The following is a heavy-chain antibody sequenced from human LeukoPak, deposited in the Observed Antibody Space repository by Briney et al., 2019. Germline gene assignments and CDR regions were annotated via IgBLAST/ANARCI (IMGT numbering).Heavy chain of an antibody. Sequence: KPGGSLRLSCAASGFTFSSYSMNWVRQAPGKGLEWVSSISSSSSYIYYADSVKGRFTISRDNAKNSLYLQMNSLRAEDTAVYYCAKGVAVAGTGWLGPWGQGALVTVSS. D-gene: IGHD6-19*01. CDR2: ISSSSSYI. CDR3: AKGVAVAGTGWLGP. CDR1: GFTFSSYS. J-gene: IGHJ5*02. V-gene: IGHV3-21*01.